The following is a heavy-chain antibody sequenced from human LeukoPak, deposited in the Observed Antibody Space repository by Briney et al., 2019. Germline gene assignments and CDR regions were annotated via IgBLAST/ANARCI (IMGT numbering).Heavy chain of an antibody. CDR2: IRYDGSNK. CDR3: AKDFSEVPDYYGSGSYYNPGDY. D-gene: IGHD3-10*01. J-gene: IGHJ4*02. CDR1: GFTFSSYG. V-gene: IGHV3-30*02. Sequence: PGGSLRLSCAASGFTFSSYGMHWVRQGPGKGLEWVAFIRYDGSNKYYADSVKGRFTISRDNSKNTLYLQMNSLRAEDTAVYYCAKDFSEVPDYYGSGSYYNPGDYWGQGTLVTVSS.